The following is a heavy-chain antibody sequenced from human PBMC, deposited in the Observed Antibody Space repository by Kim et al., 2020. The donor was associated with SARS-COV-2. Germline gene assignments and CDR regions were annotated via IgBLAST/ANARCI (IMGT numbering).Heavy chain of an antibody. CDR1: GYTFTSYG. CDR2: ISAYNGNT. Sequence: ASVKVYCKASGYTFTSYGISWVRQAPGQGLEWMGWISAYNGNTNYAQKLQGRVTMTTDTSTSTAYMELRSLRSDDTAVYYCARDLSTRDYGDYAAYWGQGTLVTVSS. J-gene: IGHJ4*02. CDR3: ARDLSTRDYGDYAAY. V-gene: IGHV1-18*01. D-gene: IGHD4-17*01.